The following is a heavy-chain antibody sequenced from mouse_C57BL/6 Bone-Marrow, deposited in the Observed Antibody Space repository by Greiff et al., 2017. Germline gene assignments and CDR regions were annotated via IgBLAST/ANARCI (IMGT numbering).Heavy chain of an antibody. CDR3: SSCDGNYFDF. CDR1: GFNFKDDY. V-gene: IGHV14-4*01. Sequence: EVQLKQSGAELVRPGASVKLSCTASGFNFKDDYIHWVKQRPEQGLEWIGWIDPEIGDTEYASKFQGKATITLDTSSNTAYLQLSSLTSEDTAVYYSSSCDGNYFDFWGQGTPLTVAS. D-gene: IGHD2-3*01. J-gene: IGHJ2*01. CDR2: IDPEIGDT.